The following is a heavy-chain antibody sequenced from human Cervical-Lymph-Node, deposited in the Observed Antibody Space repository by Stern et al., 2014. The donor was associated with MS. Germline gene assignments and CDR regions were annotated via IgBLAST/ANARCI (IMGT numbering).Heavy chain of an antibody. CDR2: IVVCSVDT. J-gene: IGHJ6*02. CDR3: ATGEDYSPRYYYYGREA. D-gene: IGHD4/OR15-4a*01. Sequence: QLVESGPEVKNPGTSVKVSCKASGFTFSHSAIQWVRQARGQRLEWMGWIVVCSVDTKYEQKFQKKVPIPRDMPKSTPYMELNRLRSEDTAVYYCATGEDYSPRYYYYGREAWAQGTTVTASS. V-gene: IGHV1-58*02. CDR1: GFTFSHSA.